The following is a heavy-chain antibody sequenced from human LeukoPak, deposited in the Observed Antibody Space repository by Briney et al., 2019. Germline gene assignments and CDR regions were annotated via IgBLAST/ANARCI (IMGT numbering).Heavy chain of an antibody. CDR2: IHTSGAT. D-gene: IGHD6-6*01. Sequence: SETMSLACTVYGGSISTYYWSWIRRPPGKGLEWIAYIHTSGATNYNPSLKSRITISVDTSENQFSLKLSSVTAADTAVYYCARHDAGIAARPFDNWGQGTLVTASS. J-gene: IGHJ4*02. V-gene: IGHV4-4*09. CDR3: ARHDAGIAARPFDN. CDR1: GGSISTYY.